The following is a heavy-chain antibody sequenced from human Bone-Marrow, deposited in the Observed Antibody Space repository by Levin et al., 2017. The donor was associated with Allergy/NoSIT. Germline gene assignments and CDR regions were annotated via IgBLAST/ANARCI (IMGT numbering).Heavy chain of an antibody. CDR3: ARQPYYFDY. Sequence: PSETLSLTCAVYGGSFSAYYWSWIRQPPGKGLEWIGEINHSGSTNYNPSLKSRVTISVDTSKNQFSLKLNSVTAADTAVYYCARQPYYFDYWGQGTLVTVSS. CDR2: INHSGST. J-gene: IGHJ4*02. CDR1: GGSFSAYY. V-gene: IGHV4-34*01. D-gene: IGHD1-14*01.